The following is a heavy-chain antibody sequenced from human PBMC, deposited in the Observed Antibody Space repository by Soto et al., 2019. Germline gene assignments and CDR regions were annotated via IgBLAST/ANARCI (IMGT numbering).Heavy chain of an antibody. CDR3: ARGRGSSWYGNWFEP. Sequence: SETLSLTCAVYGGSFSGYYWSCIRQPPGKGLEWIGEISHSGSTNYNPSLKSRVTISVDTSKNQFPLKLSSVTAAGTAVYYCARGRGSSWYGNWFEPWGQGTMVTVSS. CDR2: ISHSGST. CDR1: GGSFSGYY. J-gene: IGHJ5*02. D-gene: IGHD6-13*01. V-gene: IGHV4-34*01.